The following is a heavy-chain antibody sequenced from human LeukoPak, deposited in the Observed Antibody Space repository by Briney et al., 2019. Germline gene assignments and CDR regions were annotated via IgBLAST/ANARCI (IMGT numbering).Heavy chain of an antibody. CDR1: QFTFSSYW. V-gene: IGHV3-74*01. D-gene: IGHD6-19*01. CDR2: INKDGSST. J-gene: IGHJ4*02. Sequence: GGSLRLSCATSQFTFSSYWMHWVRQGPGKGLVWVSRINKDGSSTSYADSVKGRFTISRDNAKNTLYLQMNSLRAEDTAVYYCARVPLRAVAGTHPHFDYWGQGTLVTVPS. CDR3: ARVPLRAVAGTHPHFDY.